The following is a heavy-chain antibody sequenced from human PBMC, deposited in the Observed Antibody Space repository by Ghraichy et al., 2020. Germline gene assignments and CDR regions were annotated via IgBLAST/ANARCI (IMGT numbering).Heavy chain of an antibody. CDR1: GGSISSSSYY. J-gene: IGHJ6*02. CDR2: IYYSGST. D-gene: IGHD2-21*02. V-gene: IGHV4-39*01. CDR3: VVVTASPSYYYYGMDV. Sequence: SETLSLTCTVSGGSISSSSYYWGWIRQPPGKGLEWIGSIYYSGSTYYNPSLKSRVTISVDTSKNQFSLKLSSVTAADTAVYYAVVVTASPSYYYYGMDVWGQGTTVTVSS.